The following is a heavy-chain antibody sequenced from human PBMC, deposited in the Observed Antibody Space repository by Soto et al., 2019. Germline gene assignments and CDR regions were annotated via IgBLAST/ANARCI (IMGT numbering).Heavy chain of an antibody. Sequence: QVQLVQSGAEVKKPGSSVKVSCTASGGTFSIYSINWVRQAPGQGLEWMGGSIPIFRTANYAQKFQGRVTITADESTSRVYMELSSLRSEETAVYYCALGGQHRKASYCDDMDVWGQGTTVTVSS. CDR3: ALGGQHRKASYCDDMDV. CDR1: GGTFSIYS. J-gene: IGHJ6*01. V-gene: IGHV1-69*01. D-gene: IGHD6-13*01. CDR2: SIPIFRTA.